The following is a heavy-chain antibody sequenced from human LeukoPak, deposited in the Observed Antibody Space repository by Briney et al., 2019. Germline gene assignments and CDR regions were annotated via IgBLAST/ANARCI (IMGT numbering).Heavy chain of an antibody. Sequence: SETLSFTCTVSGGSISSYYWSWIRQPAGKGLEWIGRIYTSGSTNYNPSLKSRFTMSVDTSKNQFSLKLSSVTAADTAVYYCARVLGIRDAFDIWGQGTMVTVSS. CDR2: IYTSGST. CDR1: GGSISSYY. V-gene: IGHV4-4*07. CDR3: ARVLGIRDAFDI. J-gene: IGHJ3*02. D-gene: IGHD1-14*01.